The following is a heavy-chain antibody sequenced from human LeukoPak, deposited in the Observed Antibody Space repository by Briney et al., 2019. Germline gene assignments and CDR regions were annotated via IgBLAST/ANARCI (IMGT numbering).Heavy chain of an antibody. J-gene: IGHJ1*01. V-gene: IGHV3-74*01. D-gene: IGHD3-22*01. Sequence: GGSLRLSCAASGFTFSTYWMHWVRQAPGKGLVWVSRIKSDGSTNYADSVKGRFTISRDDAKNTVSLQMNSLRPEDTGVYYCARAPSEIGGYYPEYFRHWGQGTLVTVSS. CDR3: ARAPSEIGGYYPEYFRH. CDR2: IKSDGST. CDR1: GFTFSTYW.